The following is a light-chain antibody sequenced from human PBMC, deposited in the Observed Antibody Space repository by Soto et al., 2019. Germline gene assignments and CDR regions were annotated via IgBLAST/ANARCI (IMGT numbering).Light chain of an antibody. J-gene: IGKJ1*01. CDR2: GAS. Sequence: DIQMTQSPSSLSASVGDRVTITCRASQGISNNLAWYQQKPGKVPQLLIYGASTLQSGVPSRFSGSRSGTDFTITISSLQPEDVATYYCQKYDSAPLTFGQGTKVEFK. V-gene: IGKV1-27*01. CDR3: QKYDSAPLT. CDR1: QGISNN.